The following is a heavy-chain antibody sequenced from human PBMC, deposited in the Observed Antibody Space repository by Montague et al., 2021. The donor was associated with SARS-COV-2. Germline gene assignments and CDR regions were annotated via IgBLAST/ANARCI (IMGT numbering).Heavy chain of an antibody. CDR2: ISWSSANI. V-gene: IGHV3-9*01. CDR3: AKEGGYGSGGYRIRVYGMDV. CDR1: GFTFDDYA. Sequence: SLRLSCAASGFTFDDYAMHWVRQAPGKGLGWVSSISWSSANIGYADSVKGRFTISRVNAKNSLYLQMNNLRAEDTALYYCAKEGGYGSGGYRIRVYGMDVWGQGTTVTVSS. D-gene: IGHD3-10*01. J-gene: IGHJ6*02.